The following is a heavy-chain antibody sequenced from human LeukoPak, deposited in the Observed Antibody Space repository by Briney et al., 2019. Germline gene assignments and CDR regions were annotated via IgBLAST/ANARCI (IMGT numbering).Heavy chain of an antibody. CDR1: GFTFSSYW. Sequence: GGSLRLSCAASGFTFSSYWMTWVRQAPGKGLEWVANIKQDGSKKNYVDSVKGRFTISRDNAKNSLYLQMNSLRAEDTAVYYCTTRAFIAAEVWGQGTTVTVSS. CDR2: IKQDGSKK. J-gene: IGHJ6*02. V-gene: IGHV3-7*03. CDR3: TTRAFIAAEV. D-gene: IGHD6-13*01.